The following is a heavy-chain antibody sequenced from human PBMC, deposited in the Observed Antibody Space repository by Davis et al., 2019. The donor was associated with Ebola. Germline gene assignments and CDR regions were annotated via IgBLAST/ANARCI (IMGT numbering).Heavy chain of an antibody. Sequence: GSLRLSCAASAFTFSTYWMHWVRQAPGKGLVWVSRINSDGITTTYADSVKGRFTISRDNAKNTLYLQMNSLRAEDTAVYYCVRGIWGRVAGYFDYWGQGTLVTVSS. D-gene: IGHD6-19*01. CDR1: AFTFSTYW. CDR2: INSDGITT. CDR3: VRGIWGRVAGYFDY. J-gene: IGHJ4*02. V-gene: IGHV3-74*01.